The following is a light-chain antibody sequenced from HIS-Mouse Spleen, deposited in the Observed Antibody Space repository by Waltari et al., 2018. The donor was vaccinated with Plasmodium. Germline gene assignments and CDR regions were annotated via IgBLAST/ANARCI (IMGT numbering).Light chain of an antibody. CDR2: AAS. CDR1: QSISSY. J-gene: IGKJ2*01. CDR3: QQSYSTLYT. Sequence: IQLTQSPSSLSASVADSFTITCRASQSISSYLHWYQQKPGKAPKLLIYAASSLQSGVPSRFSGSGSGTDFTLTISSLQPEDFATYYCQQSYSTLYTFGQGTKLEIK. V-gene: IGKV1-39*01.